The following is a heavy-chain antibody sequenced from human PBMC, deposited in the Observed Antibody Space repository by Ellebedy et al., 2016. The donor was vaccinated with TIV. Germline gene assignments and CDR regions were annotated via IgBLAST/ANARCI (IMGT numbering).Heavy chain of an antibody. CDR3: AGDRGNLLEGNWFDP. Sequence: ASVKVSCKASGGTFGTYAISWVRQAPAQGLEWMGRIIPILGMTNYAQKFQGRVTMTRDRSTSTFYMELSSLRSEDTAVYYCAGDRGNLLEGNWFDPWGQGTLVTVSS. J-gene: IGHJ5*02. CDR1: GGTFGTYA. CDR2: IIPILGMT. V-gene: IGHV1-69*04.